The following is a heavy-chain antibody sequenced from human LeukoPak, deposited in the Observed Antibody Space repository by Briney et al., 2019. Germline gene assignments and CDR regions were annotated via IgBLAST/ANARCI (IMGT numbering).Heavy chain of an antibody. V-gene: IGHV3-53*01. CDR2: IYNDGTT. Sequence: PGGPLRLSCAASGFSVSTSFMSWVRQAPGKGLEWVSVIYNDGTTYYADSVKGRFTIYRDNPENTLYLQMNTLRAEDTAVYYCTKTGGPWDWGQGTLVTVSS. D-gene: IGHD7-27*01. J-gene: IGHJ4*02. CDR3: TKTGGPWD. CDR1: GFSVSTSF.